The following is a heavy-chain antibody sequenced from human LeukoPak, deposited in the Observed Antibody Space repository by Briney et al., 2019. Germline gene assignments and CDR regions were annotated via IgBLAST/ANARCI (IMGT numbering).Heavy chain of an antibody. J-gene: IGHJ3*02. D-gene: IGHD1-26*01. CDR3: ARGTSKWELRSVAFDI. Sequence: GASVKVSCKASGYTFTGYYMHWVRQAPGQGLEWMGWINPNSGGTNYAQKFQGRVTMTRDTSISTAYMELSRLRSDVTAVYYCARGTSKWELRSVAFDIWGQGTMVTVSS. CDR1: GYTFTGYY. V-gene: IGHV1-2*02. CDR2: INPNSGGT.